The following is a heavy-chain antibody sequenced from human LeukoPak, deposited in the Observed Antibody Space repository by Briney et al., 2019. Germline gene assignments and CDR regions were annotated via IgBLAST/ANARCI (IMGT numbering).Heavy chain of an antibody. J-gene: IGHJ4*02. CDR1: GFTFTGYY. D-gene: IGHD3-3*01. CDR2: MNPNSGGT. V-gene: IGHV1-2*02. Sequence: ASVKVSCKASGFTFTGYYIHWVRQAPGQGLEWMGWMNPNSGGTNYAQKFQGRVTMTRDTSISTAYMEVSSLRSDDTAVYYCARGITIFGVVHPLDYWGQGTLVTVSS. CDR3: ARGITIFGVVHPLDY.